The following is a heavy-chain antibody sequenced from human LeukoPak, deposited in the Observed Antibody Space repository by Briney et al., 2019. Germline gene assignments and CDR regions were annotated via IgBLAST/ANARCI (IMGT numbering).Heavy chain of an antibody. Sequence: PGGSLRLSCAASGFTFSSYWMHWVRQAPGKGLVWVSRINSDGTNTNYADSVKGRFTISRGNARNTLYLQMNSLRAEDTAVYYCARGSGCAVLDIWGQGTMVTVSS. CDR2: INSDGTNT. CDR3: ARGSGCAVLDI. D-gene: IGHD6-19*01. J-gene: IGHJ3*02. V-gene: IGHV3-74*01. CDR1: GFTFSSYW.